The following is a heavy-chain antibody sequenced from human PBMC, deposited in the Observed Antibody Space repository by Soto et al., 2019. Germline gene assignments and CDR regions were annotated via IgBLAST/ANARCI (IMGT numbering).Heavy chain of an antibody. CDR2: ISAYNGNT. D-gene: IGHD3-9*01. CDR3: ARGGGVLRYFDWSPQVDY. V-gene: IGHV1-18*01. J-gene: IGHJ4*02. Sequence: ASVKVSCKASGYTFTSYGISWVRQAPGQGLEWMGWISAYNGNTNYAQKLQGRVTMTTDTSTSTAYMELRSLRSDDTAVYYCARGGGVLRYFDWSPQVDYWGQGTLVTVSS. CDR1: GYTFTSYG.